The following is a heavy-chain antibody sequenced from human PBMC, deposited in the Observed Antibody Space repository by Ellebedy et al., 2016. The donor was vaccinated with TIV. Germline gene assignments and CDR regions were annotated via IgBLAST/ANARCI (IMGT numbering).Heavy chain of an antibody. V-gene: IGHV3-23*01. CDR3: ANFVWFGELDRVFHI. CDR2: ISDTGGST. J-gene: IGHJ3*02. CDR1: GFTFSSYG. Sequence: GGSLRLXCAASGFTFSSYGMSWVRQAPGKGLEWVSVISDTGGSTYYADSVKGRVTMSRDNSKSTVYLQMYSLRAEDTAVYYCANFVWFGELDRVFHIWGQGTMVTVSS. D-gene: IGHD3-10*01.